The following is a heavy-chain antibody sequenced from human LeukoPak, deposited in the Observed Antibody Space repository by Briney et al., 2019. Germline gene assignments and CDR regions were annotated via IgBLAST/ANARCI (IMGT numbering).Heavy chain of an antibody. J-gene: IGHJ6*02. V-gene: IGHV3-74*01. D-gene: IGHD2-21*02. CDR1: GFTFSSYW. Sequence: PGGSLRLSCAASGFTFSSYWMHWVRQAPGKGLVWVSRINSDGSSTSYADSVKGRFTISRDNAKNTLYLQMNSLRAEDTAMYYCARERVVVTAIEDCYYGMDVWGQGTTVTVSS. CDR3: ARERVVVTAIEDCYYGMDV. CDR2: INSDGSST.